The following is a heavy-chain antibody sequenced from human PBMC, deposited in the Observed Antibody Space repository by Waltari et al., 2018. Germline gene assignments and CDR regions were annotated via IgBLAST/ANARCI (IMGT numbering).Heavy chain of an antibody. V-gene: IGHV4-34*01. CDR1: GGSFNGYY. J-gene: IGHJ4*02. D-gene: IGHD6-19*01. CDR2: INPSGRT. CDR3: ARGGYSSGWPDY. Sequence: QVQLQQWGAGLLKPSETLSLTCAVYGGSFNGYYWSWTRQPPGKGLEWIGEINPSGRTNDHPSLKSGVTISVDTSKNQFSLKLSSVTAADTAVYYCARGGYSSGWPDYWGQGTLVTVSS.